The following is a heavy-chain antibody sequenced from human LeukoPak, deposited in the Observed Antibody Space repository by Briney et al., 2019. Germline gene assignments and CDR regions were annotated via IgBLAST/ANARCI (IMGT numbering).Heavy chain of an antibody. CDR1: GFTFSNYG. J-gene: IGHJ4*02. D-gene: IGHD6-13*01. V-gene: IGHV3-13*01. Sequence: GGSLRLACAASGFTFSNYGMHWVRRPTGKGLEWVSGIDTAGATYYPGSVKGRFIVSRENAKNSLYFQVKNLRAGDTAVYFCARGSIVAAGIDYWGQGTLVTVSS. CDR2: IDTAGAT. CDR3: ARGSIVAAGIDY.